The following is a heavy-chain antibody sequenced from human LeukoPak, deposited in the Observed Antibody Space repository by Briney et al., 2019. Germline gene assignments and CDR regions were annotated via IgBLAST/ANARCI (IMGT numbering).Heavy chain of an antibody. J-gene: IGHJ5*02. CDR3: TRAAWGGYYWFDP. CDR1: GFTFGDYG. D-gene: IGHD2-21*01. CDR2: IRNKAYCGTT. V-gene: IGHV3-49*04. Sequence: PGRSLRLSCAASGFTFGDYGMSWVRQAPGKGLKWVGFIRNKAYCGTTKYAASGKGNFTIARDDSNSISYLQKNSLKTEDTAVYYCTRAAWGGYYWFDPWGQGTLVTVSS.